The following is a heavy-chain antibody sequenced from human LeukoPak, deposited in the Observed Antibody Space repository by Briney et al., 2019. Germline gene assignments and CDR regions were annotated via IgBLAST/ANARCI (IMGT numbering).Heavy chain of an antibody. V-gene: IGHV3-53*04. CDR2: IYAGGST. Sequence: PGGSLRLSCASSVFTLSSNYMSGGRHAPGKGLECGSLIYAGGSTYYADDVKGRFTISRHNSKNTLHLQMNRLRVEDTAVYYCATAGSSELLWDYAMDVWGQGTMVTVSS. CDR3: ATAGSSELLWDYAMDV. D-gene: IGHD3-10*01. CDR1: VFTLSSNY. J-gene: IGHJ6*02.